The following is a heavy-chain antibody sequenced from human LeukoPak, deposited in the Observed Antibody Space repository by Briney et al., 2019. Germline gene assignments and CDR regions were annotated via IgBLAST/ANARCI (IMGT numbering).Heavy chain of an antibody. CDR3: VARIFDI. Sequence: PGRSLRLSCAASAFSFSSYAMHWVRQAPGKGLEWVAVISWDGSNKYYADSVKGRFTISRDNSKNTLYLQMNSLRAEDTAVYYCVARIFDIWGQGTMVTVSS. CDR2: ISWDGSNK. V-gene: IGHV3-30*04. J-gene: IGHJ3*02. CDR1: AFSFSSYA.